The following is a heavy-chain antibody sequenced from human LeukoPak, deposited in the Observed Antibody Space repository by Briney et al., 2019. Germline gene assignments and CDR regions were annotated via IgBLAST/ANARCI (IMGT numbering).Heavy chain of an antibody. CDR1: GGSISSSYYY. CDR3: ARQSISGSSLSYFDY. D-gene: IGHD3-22*01. CDR2: IYYSGST. J-gene: IGHJ4*02. V-gene: IGHV4-39*07. Sequence: SETLSLTCTVSGGSISSSYYYWGWIRQPPGKGLELIGSIYYSGSTYYNPSLKSRVTISVDTSKNQCSLKLSSVTAADTAVYYCARQSISGSSLSYFDYWGQGTLVNVSS.